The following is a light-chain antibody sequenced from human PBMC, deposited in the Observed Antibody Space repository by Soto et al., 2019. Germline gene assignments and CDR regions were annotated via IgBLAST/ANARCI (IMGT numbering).Light chain of an antibody. CDR2: AAS. Sequence: DIQMTQSPSSLSASVGDRVTITCRASQSISSYLNWYQQKPGKAPKLLIYAASSLQSGVPSRFSGSGSGTDFTLTIRSLQPDDSATYYCQQYSSYPHTFGQGTKLAIK. CDR1: QSISSY. CDR3: QQYSSYPHT. V-gene: IGKV1-39*01. J-gene: IGKJ2*01.